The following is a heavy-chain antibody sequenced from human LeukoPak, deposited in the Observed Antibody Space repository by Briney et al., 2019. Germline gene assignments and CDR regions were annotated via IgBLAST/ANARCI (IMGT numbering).Heavy chain of an antibody. CDR3: ARPSPSGSIGY. CDR2: INHSGST. V-gene: IGHV4-34*01. CDR1: GGSFSGYY. J-gene: IGHJ4*02. D-gene: IGHD3-22*01. Sequence: SETLSLTCAVYGGSFSGYYWSWIRQPPGKGLEWIGEINHSGSTNYNPSLKSRVTISVDTSKNQFSLKLSSVTAADTAVYYCARPSPSGSIGYWGQGTLVTVSS.